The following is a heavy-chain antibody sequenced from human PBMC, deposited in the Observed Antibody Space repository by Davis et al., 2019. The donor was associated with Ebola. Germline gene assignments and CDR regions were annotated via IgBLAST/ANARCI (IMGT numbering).Heavy chain of an antibody. CDR1: GGSFSDYY. D-gene: IGHD3-16*01. J-gene: IGHJ4*02. CDR2: IYYSGST. Sequence: MPSETLSLTCAVYGGSFSDYYWSWIRQPPGKGLEWIGYIYYSGSTNYNPSLKSRVTISVDTSKNQFSLKLSSVTAADTAVYYCARGLGGDFDYWGQGTLVTVSS. V-gene: IGHV4-59*01. CDR3: ARGLGGDFDY.